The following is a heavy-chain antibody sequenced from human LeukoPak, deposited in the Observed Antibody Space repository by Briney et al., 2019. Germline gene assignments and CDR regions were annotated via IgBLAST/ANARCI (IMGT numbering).Heavy chain of an antibody. CDR2: AGWAGGTT. CDR1: GFNFDRYT. Sequence: GGSLRLSCAPSGFNFDRYTIHWVRQAPGKGLEWVSLAGWAGGTTFYSDSVRGRFTISRDSGRKSVYLQMNSLTTDDTAFYFCAKELDTMFFDYWGQGALVTVSS. J-gene: IGHJ4*02. CDR3: AKELDTMFFDY. D-gene: IGHD3-10*02. V-gene: IGHV3-43*01.